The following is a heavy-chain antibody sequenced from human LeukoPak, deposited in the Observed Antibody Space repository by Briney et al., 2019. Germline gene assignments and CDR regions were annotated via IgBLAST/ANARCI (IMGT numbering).Heavy chain of an antibody. CDR2: IYHGGST. J-gene: IGHJ4*02. CDR1: GGSVSGDY. CDR3: ASPLGYCSGGSCYSYFAFDY. Sequence: PSETLSLTCTVSGGSVSGDYWGWIRQPPGKGLEWIGSIYHGGSTYYNPSLKSRVTISVDTSKNQFSLKLSSVTAADTAVYYCASPLGYCSGGSCYSYFAFDYWGQGTLVTVSS. V-gene: IGHV4-38-2*02. D-gene: IGHD2-15*01.